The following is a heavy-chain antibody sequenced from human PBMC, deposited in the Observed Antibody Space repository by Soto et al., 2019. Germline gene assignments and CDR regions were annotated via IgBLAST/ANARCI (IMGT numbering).Heavy chain of an antibody. CDR1: AGTFSSYA. CDR2: IIPIFGTA. J-gene: IGHJ4*02. D-gene: IGHD3-22*01. Sequence: GATVKVSCKASAGTFSSYAISWVRQAPGQGLEWMGGIIPIFGTANYAQKFQGRVTITADESTSTAYMELSSLRSEDTAVYYCARDVNYYDSSGYYSGNDYWGQGTLVTVSS. V-gene: IGHV1-69*13. CDR3: ARDVNYYDSSGYYSGNDY.